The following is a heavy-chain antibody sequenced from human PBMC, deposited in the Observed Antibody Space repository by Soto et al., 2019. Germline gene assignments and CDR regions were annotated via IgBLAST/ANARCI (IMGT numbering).Heavy chain of an antibody. CDR3: ARDYCSSTSCRASWFDY. CDR1: GYTFTNYG. CDR2: ISAYNGNT. J-gene: IGHJ4*02. D-gene: IGHD2-2*01. V-gene: IGHV1-18*01. Sequence: GASVKVSCKASGYTFTNYGITWVRQAPGQGLEWMGWISAYNGNTNYAQKLQGRVTMTTDTSTSTAYMELRSLRSDDTAVYYCARDYCSSTSCRASWFDYWGQGTLVTVSS.